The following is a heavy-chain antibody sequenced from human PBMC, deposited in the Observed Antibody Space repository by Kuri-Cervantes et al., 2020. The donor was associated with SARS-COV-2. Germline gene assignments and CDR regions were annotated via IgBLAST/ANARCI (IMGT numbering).Heavy chain of an antibody. J-gene: IGHJ6*03. D-gene: IGHD3-3*01. CDR2: IYYSGST. V-gene: IGHV4-39*01. Sequence: GSLRLSCTVSGGSISSSSYYWGWIRQPPGKGLEWIGSIYYSGSTYYNPSLKSRVTISVDTSKNQFSLKLSSVTAADTAVYYCARSSNHYYDFWSGYYRNYYYYYMDVWGKGTTVTVSS. CDR1: GGSISSSSYY. CDR3: ARSSNHYYDFWSGYYRNYYYYYMDV.